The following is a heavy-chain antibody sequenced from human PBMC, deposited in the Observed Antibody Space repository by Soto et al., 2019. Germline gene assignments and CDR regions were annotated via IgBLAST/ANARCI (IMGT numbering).Heavy chain of an antibody. V-gene: IGHV3-23*01. CDR3: AKFYSSSSALKSAYYYYGMDV. D-gene: IGHD6-6*01. Sequence: GGSLRLSCAASGFTFSSYAMSWVRQAPGKGLEWVSAISGSGGSTYYADSVKGRFTISRDNSKNTLYLQMNSLRAEDTAVYYCAKFYSSSSALKSAYYYYGMDVWGQGTTVTVSS. CDR2: ISGSGGST. J-gene: IGHJ6*02. CDR1: GFTFSSYA.